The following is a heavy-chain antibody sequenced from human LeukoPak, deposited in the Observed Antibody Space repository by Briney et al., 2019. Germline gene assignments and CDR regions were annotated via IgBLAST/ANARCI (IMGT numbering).Heavy chain of an antibody. D-gene: IGHD2-15*01. Sequence: GGSLRLSCAASGFTFSSYEINWVRQAPGKGLEWVSIISGSGTVTYYADSVRGRFTISRDNSKNTLYLQMNSLRAEDTAVYYCAKTSVGEGRIIGSGYFDNWGQGTLVTVSS. V-gene: IGHV3-23*01. CDR3: AKTSVGEGRIIGSGYFDN. CDR2: ISGSGTVT. J-gene: IGHJ4*02. CDR1: GFTFSSYE.